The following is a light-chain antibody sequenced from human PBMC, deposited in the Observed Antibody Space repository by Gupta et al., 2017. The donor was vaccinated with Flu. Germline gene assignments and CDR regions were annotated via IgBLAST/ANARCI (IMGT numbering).Light chain of an antibody. J-gene: IGKJ4*01. CDR3: HQHSNWPLT. Sequence: GERATLSCRASQNVNLFLAWYQQKPGQAPRLLIYDAPNRATGIPARFSGSGSGTHFTLTISSLEPEDFAVYYCHQHSNWPLTFGGGTAVEIK. V-gene: IGKV3-11*01. CDR1: QNVNLF. CDR2: DAP.